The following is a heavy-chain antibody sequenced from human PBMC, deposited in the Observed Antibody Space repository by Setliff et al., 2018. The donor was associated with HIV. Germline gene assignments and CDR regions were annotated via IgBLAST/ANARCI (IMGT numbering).Heavy chain of an antibody. CDR2: IYYSGST. D-gene: IGHD3-10*01. Sequence: PSETLSLTCTVSGGSISSGVSYWSWIRQLPGKGLEWIGYIYYSGSTYYNPSLKSRLTISVDTSKNQSSLKLSSVTAADTAVYYCARGASGSYYYYYYYYMDVWGKGTTVTVSS. J-gene: IGHJ6*03. V-gene: IGHV4-31*03. CDR1: GGSISSGVSY. CDR3: ARGASGSYYYYYYYYMDV.